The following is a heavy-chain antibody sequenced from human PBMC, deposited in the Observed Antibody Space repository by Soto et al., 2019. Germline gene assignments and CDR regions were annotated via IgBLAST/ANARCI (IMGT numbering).Heavy chain of an antibody. Sequence: GGSLRLSCEASGFTFSVYTMNWVRQAPGKGLEWVATICGTGGSTYYADSVKGRFTISRDNSKNTLYLQMNGLRVEDTAVYYCAKDRLAGNFDYWGQGTQVTVSS. CDR2: ICGTGGST. CDR1: GFTFSVYT. J-gene: IGHJ4*02. V-gene: IGHV3-23*01. CDR3: AKDRLAGNFDY.